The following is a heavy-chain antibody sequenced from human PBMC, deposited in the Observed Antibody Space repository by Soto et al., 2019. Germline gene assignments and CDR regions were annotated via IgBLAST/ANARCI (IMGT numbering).Heavy chain of an antibody. CDR2: IFPTGNT. V-gene: IGHV4-4*07. Sequence: SETLSLTCTVSSASLSNYYWSWIRQPAGKGLEWIGRIFPTGNTDYNPSLRSRVTMSVDTSKNQFPLKLNSVTAADTAVYYCARGSLGPDYWGPGTLVTVSS. CDR3: ARGSLGPDY. J-gene: IGHJ4*02. D-gene: IGHD1-26*01. CDR1: SASLSNYY.